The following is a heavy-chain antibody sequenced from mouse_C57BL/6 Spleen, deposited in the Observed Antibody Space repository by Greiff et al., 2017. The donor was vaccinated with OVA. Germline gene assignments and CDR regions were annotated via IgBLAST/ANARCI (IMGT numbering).Heavy chain of an antibody. V-gene: IGHV1-54*01. J-gene: IGHJ4*01. CDR2: INPGSGGT. CDR1: GYAFTNYL. Sequence: VQLQESGAELVRPGTSVKVSCKASGYAFTNYLIEWVKQRPGQGLEWIGVINPGSGGTNYNEKFKGKATLTADKSSSTAYMQLSSLTSEDSAVYFCARGDYDYDVYAMDYWGQGTLVTVSS. CDR3: ARGDYDYDVYAMDY. D-gene: IGHD2-4*01.